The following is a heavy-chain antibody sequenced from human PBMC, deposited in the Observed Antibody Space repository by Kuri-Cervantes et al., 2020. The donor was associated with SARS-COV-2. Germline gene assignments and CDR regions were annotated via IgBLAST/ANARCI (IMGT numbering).Heavy chain of an antibody. CDR2: IYYSGST. CDR3: VQVDIAAAGTNYYYYMDV. D-gene: IGHD6-13*01. J-gene: IGHJ6*03. Sequence: GSLRLSCTVSGGSISSSSYYWGWIRQPPGKGLEWTGSIYYSGSTYYNPSLKSRVTISVDTSKNQFSLKLSSVTAADTAVYYCVQVDIAAAGTNYYYYMDVWGKGTTVTVSS. V-gene: IGHV4-39*01. CDR1: GGSISSSSYY.